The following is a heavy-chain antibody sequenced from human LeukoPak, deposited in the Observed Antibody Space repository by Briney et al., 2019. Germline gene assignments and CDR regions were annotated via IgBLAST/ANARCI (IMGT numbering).Heavy chain of an antibody. J-gene: IGHJ4*02. Sequence: GGSLRLSCAASGFTFSSYSMNWVRQAPGKGLEWVSSISSSSSYIYYADSVKGRFTISRDNAKNSLYLQMNSLRAEDTAVYYCARSVSSPSWEFDYWGQGTLVTVSS. CDR2: ISSSSSYI. CDR3: ARSVSSPSWEFDY. V-gene: IGHV3-21*01. CDR1: GFTFSSYS. D-gene: IGHD2-2*01.